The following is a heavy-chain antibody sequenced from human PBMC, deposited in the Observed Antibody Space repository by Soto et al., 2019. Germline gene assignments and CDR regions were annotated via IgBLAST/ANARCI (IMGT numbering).Heavy chain of an antibody. CDR1: GYTFTGYY. CDR3: ARTSLHQLLLGGYYYGMDV. D-gene: IGHD2-2*01. V-gene: IGHV1-2*04. CDR2: INPNSGGT. J-gene: IGHJ6*02. Sequence: QVQLVQSGAEVKKPGASVKVSCKASGYTFTGYYMHWVRQAPGQGLEWMGWINPNSGGTNYAQKFQGWVTMTRDTSISTVYMELSRLRSDDTAVYYCARTSLHQLLLGGYYYGMDVWGQGTTVTVSS.